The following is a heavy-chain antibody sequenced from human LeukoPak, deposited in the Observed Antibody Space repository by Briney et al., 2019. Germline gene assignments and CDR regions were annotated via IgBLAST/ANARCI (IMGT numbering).Heavy chain of an antibody. CDR2: SGST. V-gene: IGHV4-59*01. CDR3: ARDTGDVFDY. J-gene: IGHJ4*02. CDR1: GGSISSYY. D-gene: IGHD7-27*01. Sequence: SETLSLTCTVSGGSISSYYWSWIRQPPGKGLEWIGYSGSTNYNPSLKSRVTISVDTSKNQFSLELSSVTAADTAVYYCARDTGDVFDYWGQGTLVTVSS.